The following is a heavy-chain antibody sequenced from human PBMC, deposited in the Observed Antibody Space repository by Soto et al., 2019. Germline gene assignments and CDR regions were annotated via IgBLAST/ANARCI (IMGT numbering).Heavy chain of an antibody. CDR1: GFTFSSYG. CDR3: ARGPYCGENYYFDY. J-gene: IGHJ4*02. V-gene: IGHV3-30*03. Sequence: GGTLRLSCAASGFTFSSYGMHWVRQAPGKGLEWVEVISYDGSNKYYADSRKCRFTISRDNSKNTLYLPMNSLRAEDTAVYYCARGPYCGENYYFDYWGQGTLVTVSS. D-gene: IGHD4-17*01. CDR2: ISYDGSNK.